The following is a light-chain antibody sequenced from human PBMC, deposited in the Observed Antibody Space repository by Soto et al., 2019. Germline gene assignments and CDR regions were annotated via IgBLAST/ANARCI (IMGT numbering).Light chain of an antibody. V-gene: IGLV2-14*01. J-gene: IGLJ1*01. CDR2: EVS. CDR3: SSYTSSSDLPYA. CDR1: SSDVGGYNY. Sequence: QSALTQPASVSGSPGQSITISCTGTSSDVGGYNYVSWYQQHPGKAPKLMIYEVSNRPSGVSDRFSGSKSDNTASLTISGLQAEDEADYYCSSYTSSSDLPYAFGTGTKLTVL.